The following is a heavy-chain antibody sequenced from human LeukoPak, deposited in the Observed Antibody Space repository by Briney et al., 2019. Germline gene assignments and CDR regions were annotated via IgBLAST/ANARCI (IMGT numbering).Heavy chain of an antibody. J-gene: IGHJ4*02. Sequence: GASVKVSCKASGYTFNSYDINWVRQATGQGLEWMGWMNPNSGNTGYAQKFQGRVTMTRNASISTARMVLSSLRSEDTAVYYCARGQGSHGQQLGDYWGQGTLVTVSS. CDR2: MNPNSGNT. V-gene: IGHV1-8*01. D-gene: IGHD6-13*01. CDR1: GYTFNSYD. CDR3: ARGQGSHGQQLGDY.